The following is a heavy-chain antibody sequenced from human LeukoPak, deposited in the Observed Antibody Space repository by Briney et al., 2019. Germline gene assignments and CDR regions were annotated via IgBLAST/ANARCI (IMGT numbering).Heavy chain of an antibody. V-gene: IGHV4-59*01. CDR2: IYYSGST. CDR3: ARVEAAVGYYFDY. J-gene: IGHJ4*02. CDR1: GGSISSYY. D-gene: IGHD6-13*01. Sequence: PSETLSLTCTVSGGSISSYYWSWIRQPPGKGLEWIGYIYYSGSTNYNPSFKSRVTISVDTSKNQFSLKLSSVTAADTAVYYCARVEAAVGYYFDYWGQGTLVTVPS.